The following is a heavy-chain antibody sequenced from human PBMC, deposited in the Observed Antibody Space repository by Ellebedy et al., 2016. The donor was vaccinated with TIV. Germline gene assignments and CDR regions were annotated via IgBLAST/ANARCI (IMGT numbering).Heavy chain of an antibody. CDR2: INHSGST. CDR1: GGSFSGYY. CDR3: ARHDRPGGTYWYFDL. V-gene: IGHV4-34*01. D-gene: IGHD2-15*01. Sequence: SETLSLTCAVYGGSFSGYYWSRIRQPPGKGLEWIGEINHSGSTNYNPSLKSRVTISVDTSKNQFSLKLSSVTAADTAVYYCARHDRPGGTYWYFDLWGRGTLVTVSS. J-gene: IGHJ2*01.